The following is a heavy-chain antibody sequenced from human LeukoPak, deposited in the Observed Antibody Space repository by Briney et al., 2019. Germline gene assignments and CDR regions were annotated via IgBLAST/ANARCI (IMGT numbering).Heavy chain of an antibody. CDR2: IYYSGST. V-gene: IGHV4-30-4*08. D-gene: IGHD3-3*01. Sequence: SETLSLTCTVSGGSISSGDYYWSWIRQPPGKGLEWIGYIYYSGSTYYNPSLKSRVTISVDTSKNQFSLKLSSVTAADTAVYYCARDQYDFWSGNYTKAFDIWGQGTMVTVSS. CDR3: ARDQYDFWSGNYTKAFDI. CDR1: GGSISSGDYY. J-gene: IGHJ3*02.